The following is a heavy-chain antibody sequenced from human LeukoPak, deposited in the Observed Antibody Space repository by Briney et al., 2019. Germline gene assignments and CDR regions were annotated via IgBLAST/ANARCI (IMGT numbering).Heavy chain of an antibody. D-gene: IGHD4-23*01. CDR2: ISGSGSTI. CDR3: ARDGRTTVVTWANDY. CDR1: GFPFGTYK. J-gene: IGHJ4*02. Sequence: GGSRKLSWAPSGFPFGTYKMSWFRQAPGKGLEWVSYISGSGSTIYYADSVKGRFTISRDNAKNSLYLQMNSLRAEDTAVYYCARDGRTTVVTWANDYWGQGTLVTVSS. V-gene: IGHV3-11*04.